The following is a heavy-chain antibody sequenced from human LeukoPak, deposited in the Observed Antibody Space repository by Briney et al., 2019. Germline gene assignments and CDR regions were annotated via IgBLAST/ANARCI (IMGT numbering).Heavy chain of an antibody. CDR1: GGSVTSYY. Sequence: SETLSLTCTVSGGSVTSYYWSWIRQPPGKGLEWIGYIYYSGINNYSPSLRSRVTISIDTSKNQFSLKLRSVTAADTALYYCARSHYDSRQLDYWGQGTLVTVSS. J-gene: IGHJ4*02. CDR2: IYYSGIN. CDR3: ARSHYDSRQLDY. D-gene: IGHD3-22*01. V-gene: IGHV4-59*02.